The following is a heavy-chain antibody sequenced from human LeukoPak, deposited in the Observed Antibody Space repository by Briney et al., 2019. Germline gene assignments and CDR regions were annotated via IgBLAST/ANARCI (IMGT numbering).Heavy chain of an antibody. D-gene: IGHD6-13*01. V-gene: IGHV3-30*18. CDR1: GFTFSSNG. J-gene: IGHJ4*02. CDR3: AKGRRTYSSSCLGY. CDR2: ISYDGSNK. Sequence: PGGSLRLSCAASGFTFSSNGMHWVRQAPGKGLEWVAVISYDGSNKHYADSVKGRFTISRDNSKNTLYLQMNSLRAEDTAVYYCAKGRRTYSSSCLGYWGQGTLVTVSS.